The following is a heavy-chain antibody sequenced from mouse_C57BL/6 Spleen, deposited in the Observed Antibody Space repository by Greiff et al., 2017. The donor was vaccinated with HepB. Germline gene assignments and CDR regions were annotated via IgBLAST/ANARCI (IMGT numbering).Heavy chain of an antibody. CDR2: ISYDGSN. J-gene: IGHJ2*01. D-gene: IGHD1-1*01. CDR1: GYSITSGYY. CDR3: AGEDFYYYGSPQGYFDY. V-gene: IGHV3-6*01. Sequence: EVQLQQSGPGLVKPSQSLSLTCSVTGYSITSGYYWNWIRQFPGNKLEWMGYISYDGSNNYNPSLKNRISITRDTSKNQFFLKLNSVTTEDTATYYCAGEDFYYYGSPQGYFDYWGQGTTLTVSS.